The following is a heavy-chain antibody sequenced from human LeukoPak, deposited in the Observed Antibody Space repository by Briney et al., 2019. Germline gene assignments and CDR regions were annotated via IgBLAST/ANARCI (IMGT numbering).Heavy chain of an antibody. CDR3: AREYYDVLTGHSKGIDY. Sequence: PSETLSLSCTVSGGSISSTSSYWGWIRQPPGKGLEWIGTIYYSGTTYSNPSLMSRVTISVDTSKNQVSLNLRSVTAADTAVYYCAREYYDVLTGHSKGIDYWGQGILVTVSS. CDR1: GGSISSTSSY. V-gene: IGHV4-39*02. CDR2: IYYSGTT. D-gene: IGHD3-9*01. J-gene: IGHJ4*02.